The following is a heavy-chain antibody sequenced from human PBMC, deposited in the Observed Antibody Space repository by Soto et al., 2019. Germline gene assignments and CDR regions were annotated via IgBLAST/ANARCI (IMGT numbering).Heavy chain of an antibody. CDR3: ARDRCSGGSCYSYSPDFDY. V-gene: IGHV1-3*01. D-gene: IGHD2-15*01. Sequence: ASVKVSCTASGYTFTSYAMHWVRQAPGQRLEWMGWINAGNGNTKYSQKFQGRVTITRDTSASTAYMELSSLRSEDTAVYYCARDRCSGGSCYSYSPDFDYWGQGTLVTVSS. J-gene: IGHJ4*02. CDR2: INAGNGNT. CDR1: GYTFTSYA.